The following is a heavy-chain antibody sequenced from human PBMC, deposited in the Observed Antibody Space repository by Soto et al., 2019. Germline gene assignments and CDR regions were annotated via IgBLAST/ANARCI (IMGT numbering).Heavy chain of an antibody. J-gene: IGHJ4*02. CDR3: ARGRGYYDSSGYFGPDRYYFDY. CDR2: IYYSGST. CDR1: GGSISSGGYY. Sequence: QVQLQESGPGLVKPSQTLSLTCTVSGGSISSGGYYWSWIRQHPGKGLEWIGYIYYSGSTYYNPSLKSRVTISVDTSKNQFSLKLSSVTAADTAVYYCARGRGYYDSSGYFGPDRYYFDYWGQGTLVTVSS. V-gene: IGHV4-31*03. D-gene: IGHD3-22*01.